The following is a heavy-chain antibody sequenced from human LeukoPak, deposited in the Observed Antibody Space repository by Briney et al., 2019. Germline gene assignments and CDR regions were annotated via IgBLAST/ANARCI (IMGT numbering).Heavy chain of an antibody. CDR2: ISYDGSNK. CDR3: ARVHLTGYRQYYFDY. Sequence: GGSLRLSCAASGFTFSSYAMHWVRQAPGKGLEWVAVISYDGSNKYYADSVKGRFTISRDNSKNTLYLQMNSLRAEDTAVYYCARVHLTGYRQYYFDYWGQGILVTVSS. J-gene: IGHJ4*02. V-gene: IGHV3-30-3*01. D-gene: IGHD3-9*01. CDR1: GFTFSSYA.